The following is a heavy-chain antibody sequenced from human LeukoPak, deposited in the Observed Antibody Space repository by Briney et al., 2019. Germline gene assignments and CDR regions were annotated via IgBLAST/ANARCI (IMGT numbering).Heavy chain of an antibody. J-gene: IGHJ4*02. D-gene: IGHD1-1*01. V-gene: IGHV4-59*01. Sequence: PSETLSLTCTVSGGSISSYYWSWIRQPPGKGLEWIGYIYYSGSTNYNPSLKSRVTISVDTSKNQFSLKLSSVTAADTAVYHCARESHWNYVDYWGQGTLVTVSS. CDR3: ARESHWNYVDY. CDR1: GGSISSYY. CDR2: IYYSGST.